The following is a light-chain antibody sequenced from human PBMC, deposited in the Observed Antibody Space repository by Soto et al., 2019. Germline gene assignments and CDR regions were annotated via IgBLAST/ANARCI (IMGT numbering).Light chain of an antibody. J-gene: IGKJ1*01. CDR2: WAS. CDR1: QSIIYSSNNKNY. Sequence: DIVMTQSPESLAVSLGERATINCTSRQSIIYSSNNKNYLAWYQQKPGQPPKVLISWASTRESGVPDRFSGSGSGTDFTLTISDLQAEDVAVYYCHQYDNWPLTWTFAQGTKVEIK. CDR3: HQYDNWPLTWT. V-gene: IGKV4-1*01.